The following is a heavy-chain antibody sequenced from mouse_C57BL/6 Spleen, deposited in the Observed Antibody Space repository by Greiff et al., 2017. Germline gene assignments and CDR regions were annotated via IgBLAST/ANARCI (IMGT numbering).Heavy chain of an antibody. Sequence: QVQLQQPGAELVRPGSSVKLSCKASGYTFTSYWMHWVKQRPIQGLEWIGNIDPSDSETHYNQKFKDKATLTGDKSSSTAYMQLSSLTSEDSAVYYCARYGDYDVRGYAMDYWGQGTSVTVSS. J-gene: IGHJ4*01. CDR3: ARYGDYDVRGYAMDY. V-gene: IGHV1-52*01. D-gene: IGHD2-4*01. CDR1: GYTFTSYW. CDR2: IDPSDSET.